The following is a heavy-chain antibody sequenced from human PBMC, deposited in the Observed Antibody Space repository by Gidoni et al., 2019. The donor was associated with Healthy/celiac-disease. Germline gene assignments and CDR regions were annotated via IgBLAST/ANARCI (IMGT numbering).Heavy chain of an antibody. CDR2: INPSGGST. CDR3: ARDQTVVVPAATQGYYYMDV. CDR1: GYTFTSYY. D-gene: IGHD2-2*01. V-gene: IGHV1-46*01. Sequence: QVQLVQSGAEVKKPGASVKVSCKASGYTFTSYYMHWVRQAPGQGLEWMGIINPSGGSTSYAQKFQGRVTMTRDTSTSTVYMELSSLRSEDTAVYYCARDQTVVVPAATQGYYYMDVWGKGTTVTVSS. J-gene: IGHJ6*03.